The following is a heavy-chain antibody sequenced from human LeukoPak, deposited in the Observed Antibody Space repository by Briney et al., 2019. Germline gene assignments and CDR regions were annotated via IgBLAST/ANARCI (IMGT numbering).Heavy chain of an antibody. Sequence: SETLSLTCAVYGGSFSGYYWSCIRQPPGKGLEWIGEINHSGSTNYNPSLKSRVTISVDTSKNQFSLKLSSVTAADTAVYYCARGVGIQLWLRRGHFDYWGQGTLVTVSS. CDR3: ARGVGIQLWLRRGHFDY. J-gene: IGHJ4*02. V-gene: IGHV4-34*01. D-gene: IGHD5-18*01. CDR1: GGSFSGYY. CDR2: INHSGST.